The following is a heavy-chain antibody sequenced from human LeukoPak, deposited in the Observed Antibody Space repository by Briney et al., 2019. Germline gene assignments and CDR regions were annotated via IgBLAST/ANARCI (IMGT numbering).Heavy chain of an antibody. Sequence: ASVKVSCKASGYTSTSYAMHWVRQAPGQRLEWMGWINAGNGNTKYSQKFQGRVTITRDTSASTAYMELSSLRSEDTAVYYCARDRSRDAFDIWGQGTMVTVSS. CDR3: ARDRSRDAFDI. J-gene: IGHJ3*02. CDR2: INAGNGNT. CDR1: GYTSTSYA. V-gene: IGHV1-3*01.